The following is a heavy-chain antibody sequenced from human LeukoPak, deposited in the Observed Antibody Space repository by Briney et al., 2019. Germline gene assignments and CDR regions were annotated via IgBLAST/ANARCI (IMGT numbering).Heavy chain of an antibody. J-gene: IGHJ6*02. Sequence: PGGSLRLSCAASGFTFSNYWMHWLRQAPGKGLVWVSRINSVGNSTTYADSVQGRFTISRDNSKNTLHLQMNNLRAEDTAVFYCTRASAVADPYYGMDVWGQGTRVSVS. D-gene: IGHD6-19*01. CDR1: GFTFSNYW. V-gene: IGHV3-74*01. CDR3: TRASAVADPYYGMDV. CDR2: INSVGNST.